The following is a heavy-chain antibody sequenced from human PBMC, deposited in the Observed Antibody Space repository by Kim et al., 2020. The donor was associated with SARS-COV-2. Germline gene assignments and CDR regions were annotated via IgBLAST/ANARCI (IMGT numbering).Heavy chain of an antibody. CDR1: GDNVSGDSVA. Sequence: SQTLSLTCVISGDNVSGDSVAWNWIRQSPSRGLEWLGRTYYRSKWYNDYAVSVKGRITISPDTSKNQFSLQVNSVTPEDTAVYYCARDHQYSVDYWGQGTXVTVSS. D-gene: IGHD4-4*01. CDR3: ARDHQYSVDY. CDR2: TYYRSKWYN. V-gene: IGHV6-1*01. J-gene: IGHJ4*02.